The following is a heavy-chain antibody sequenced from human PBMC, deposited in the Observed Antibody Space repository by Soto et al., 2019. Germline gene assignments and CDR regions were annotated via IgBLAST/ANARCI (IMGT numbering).Heavy chain of an antibody. CDR1: GFTFTSYG. V-gene: IGHV3-30*03. D-gene: IGHD5-18*01. J-gene: IGHJ4*02. Sequence: AHLVESGGGVVQPGRSLRLSCAASGFTFTSYGMHCVRQAPGTRLEWVAVISYDGGLQHYADSVKGRFTISRDNSKNMVLLQMNSLRAEDTAVYYCVSDRGYGHASVPYSWGQGTLVSVSS. CDR2: ISYDGGLQ. CDR3: VSDRGYGHASVPYS.